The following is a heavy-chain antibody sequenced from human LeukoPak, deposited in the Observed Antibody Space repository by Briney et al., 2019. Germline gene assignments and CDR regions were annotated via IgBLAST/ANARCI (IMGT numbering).Heavy chain of an antibody. Sequence: SQTLSLTCAISGDSVFSNSAAWTWIRQSPSRGLEWLGRTYYRSKWYYDYAVSVKSRIAINPDTSKNQFSLQLNSVTPEDTAVYYCARTSTYTADYWGQGTLVTVSS. D-gene: IGHD2-2*02. CDR2: TYYRSKWYY. J-gene: IGHJ4*02. CDR1: GDSVFSNSAA. CDR3: ARTSTYTADY. V-gene: IGHV6-1*01.